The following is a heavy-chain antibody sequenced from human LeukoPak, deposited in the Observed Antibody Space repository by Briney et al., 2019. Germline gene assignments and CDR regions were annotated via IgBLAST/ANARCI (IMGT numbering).Heavy chain of an antibody. Sequence: PSETLSLTCAVYGGSFSGYYWSWIRQPPGKGLEWIGEINHSGSTNYNPSLKSRVTISVDTSKNQFSLKLSSVTAADTAVYYCARGWKGYYGSRSSPGWFDPWGQGTLVTVSS. V-gene: IGHV4-34*01. CDR2: INHSGST. D-gene: IGHD3-10*01. CDR3: ARGWKGYYGSRSSPGWFDP. J-gene: IGHJ5*02. CDR1: GGSFSGYY.